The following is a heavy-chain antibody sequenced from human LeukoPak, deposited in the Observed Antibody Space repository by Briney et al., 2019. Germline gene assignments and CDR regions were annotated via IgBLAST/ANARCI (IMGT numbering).Heavy chain of an antibody. CDR2: ISSGSSYI. Sequence: GGSLRLSCAASGFTFSSYSMNWVRQAPGKGLEWVSSISSGSSYIYYADSVKGRFTISRDNAKNSLYLQMNSLRAEDTAVYYCATTGYSYGYPNYFDYWGQGTLVTVSS. CDR1: GFTFSSYS. CDR3: ATTGYSYGYPNYFDY. V-gene: IGHV3-21*01. D-gene: IGHD5-18*01. J-gene: IGHJ4*02.